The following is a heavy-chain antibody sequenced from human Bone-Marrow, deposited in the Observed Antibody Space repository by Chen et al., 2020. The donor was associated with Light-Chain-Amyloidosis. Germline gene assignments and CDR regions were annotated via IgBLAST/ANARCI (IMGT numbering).Heavy chain of an antibody. D-gene: IGHD3-3*01. J-gene: IGHJ5*02. CDR3: AKDHHDFWSSRGFDH. V-gene: IGHV3-48*02. CDR1: GFTFKSYS. Sequence: EVKLVESGGGLVQPGGSLRLSCAASGFTFKSYSMNWVRQAPGKGPEWVSYISSSSGTIYYADSVKGRFTISRDNADDSLYLQMNNLTDDDTAIYYCAKDHHDFWSSRGFDHWGQGTRVTVSS. CDR2: ISSSSGTI.